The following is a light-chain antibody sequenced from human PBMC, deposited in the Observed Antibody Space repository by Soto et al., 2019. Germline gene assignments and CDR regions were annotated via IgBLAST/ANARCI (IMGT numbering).Light chain of an antibody. CDR2: WAS. CDR1: QSVLFSSNNQNY. J-gene: IGKJ4*01. CDR3: HQYYGNPLT. Sequence: DIVMTQSPDSLAVSLGERATINCKSSQSVLFSSNNQNYLAWYQQKPGQPPKLLIYWASTRESGVPDRFSGSGSWTDFTLTISSLQAEDVAVYYCHQYYGNPLTFGGGTKVEIK. V-gene: IGKV4-1*01.